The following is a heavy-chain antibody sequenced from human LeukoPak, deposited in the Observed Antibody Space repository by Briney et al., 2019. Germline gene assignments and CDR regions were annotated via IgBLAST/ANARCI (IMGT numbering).Heavy chain of an antibody. D-gene: IGHD6-6*01. CDR1: GGSFSGYY. Sequence: SETLSLTCAVYGGSFSGYYWSWIRQPPGKGLEWIGEINHSGSTNYNPSLKSRVTISVDTSKNQCSLKLSSVTAADTAVYYCARTGFQLAARRAWLVPWGQGSLVTVSS. CDR2: INHSGST. V-gene: IGHV4-34*01. CDR3: ARTGFQLAARRAWLVP. J-gene: IGHJ5*02.